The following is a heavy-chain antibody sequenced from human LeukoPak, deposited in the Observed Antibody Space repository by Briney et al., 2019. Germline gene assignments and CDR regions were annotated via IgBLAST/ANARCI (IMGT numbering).Heavy chain of an antibody. CDR2: MNPNSGNT. J-gene: IGHJ4*02. Sequence: ASVKVSCKASGYTFTSYDINWVRQATGQGLEWMGWMNPNSGNTGYAQKFQGRVTMTRNTSISTAYMELSSLRSEDTAVYYCARKVRYSYAFDYWGQGTLVTVSS. CDR3: ARKVRYSYAFDY. D-gene: IGHD5-18*01. V-gene: IGHV1-8*01. CDR1: GYTFTSYD.